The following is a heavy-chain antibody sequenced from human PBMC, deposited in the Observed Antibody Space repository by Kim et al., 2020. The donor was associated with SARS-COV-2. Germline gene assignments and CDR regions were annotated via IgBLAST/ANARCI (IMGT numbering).Heavy chain of an antibody. D-gene: IGHD3-10*01. CDR1: GGSFSGYY. CDR3: ARHYGSGNWIDP. CDR2: INHSGST. Sequence: SETLSLTCAVYGGSFSGYYWSWIRHPPGKGQEWIGEINHSGSTNYNPSLKSRVTITVDTSKNQFSLKLSSVTAADTAVYYCARHYGSGNWIDPWGQGTLVTVSS. V-gene: IGHV4-34*01. J-gene: IGHJ5*02.